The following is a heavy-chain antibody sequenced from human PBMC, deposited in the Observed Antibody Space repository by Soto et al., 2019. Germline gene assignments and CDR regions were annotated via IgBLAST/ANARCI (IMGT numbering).Heavy chain of an antibody. V-gene: IGHV1-46*01. D-gene: IGHD3-3*01. CDR3: AKDILRFMEWLSPRYHYYGMDV. CDR2: IDPSGGTT. CDR1: GYTFTSHY. Sequence: QVQLEQSGAEVKKPGASVKVACKASGYTFTSHYIHWVRQAPGQGLEWMGIIDPSGGTTRYAQNFQGRVSVTRDTSPTTVHMELSSLRSEDTAVYYCAKDILRFMEWLSPRYHYYGMDVWGQGTTVTVSS. J-gene: IGHJ6*02.